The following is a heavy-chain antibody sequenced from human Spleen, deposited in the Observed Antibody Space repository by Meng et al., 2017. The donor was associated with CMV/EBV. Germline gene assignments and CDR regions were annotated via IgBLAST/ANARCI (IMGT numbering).Heavy chain of an antibody. CDR2: MNQDGTQI. Sequence: GGSLRLSCAASGFTFSGYWMSWVRQAPGKGLEWVANMNQDGTQIYYVDSVKGRFTISRANAKNSLYLQMSSLRVEDSAVYYCARVRVVVQPAANGDSFDIWGQGTMVTVSS. CDR3: ARVRVVVQPAANGDSFDI. CDR1: GFTFSGYW. J-gene: IGHJ3*02. V-gene: IGHV3-7*01. D-gene: IGHD2-2*01.